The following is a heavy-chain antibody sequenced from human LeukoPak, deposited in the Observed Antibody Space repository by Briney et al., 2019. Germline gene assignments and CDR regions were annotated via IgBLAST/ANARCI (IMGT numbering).Heavy chain of an antibody. J-gene: IGHJ3*02. V-gene: IGHV3-13*01. CDR1: GFTFNTYD. CDR2: IGTAGDT. D-gene: IGHD6-19*01. CDR3: ARDGAVAEAFDI. Sequence: PGGSLRLSCAASGFTFNTYDMHWVRQTAGKSLEWVSAIGTAGDTYYLGSVEGRFTISRENAKNSLSLQMNGLRGGDTAVYYCARDGAVAEAFDIWGQGTMVTVSS.